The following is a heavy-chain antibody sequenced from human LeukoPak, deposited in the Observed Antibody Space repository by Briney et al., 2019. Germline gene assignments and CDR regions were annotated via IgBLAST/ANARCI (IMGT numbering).Heavy chain of an antibody. Sequence: SETLSLTCTVSGGSVSSGSYYWSWIRQPPGKGLGWIGYIYYSGSTNYNPSLKSRVTISVDTSKNQFSLKLSSVTAADTAVYYCASGYYYGSGSYGYYYGMDVWGQGTTVTVSS. CDR1: GGSVSSGSYY. J-gene: IGHJ6*02. CDR2: IYYSGST. V-gene: IGHV4-61*01. D-gene: IGHD3-10*01. CDR3: ASGYYYGSGSYGYYYGMDV.